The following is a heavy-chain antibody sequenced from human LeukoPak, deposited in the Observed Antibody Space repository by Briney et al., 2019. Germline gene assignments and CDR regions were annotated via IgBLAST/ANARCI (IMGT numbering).Heavy chain of an antibody. Sequence: SETLSLTCTVSGGSISSNNYYWGWISQPPGKGLEWIGSIYYSGTTYYSSSLKSRVTISVDTSKNQFSLRLSSVTAADTAVYYCARHEAQDFDYWGQGTLVTVSS. J-gene: IGHJ4*02. CDR1: GGSISSNNYY. V-gene: IGHV4-39*01. CDR3: ARHEAQDFDY. CDR2: IYYSGTT.